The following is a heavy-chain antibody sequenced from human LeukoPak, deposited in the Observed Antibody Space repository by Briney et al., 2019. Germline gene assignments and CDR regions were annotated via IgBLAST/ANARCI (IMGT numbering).Heavy chain of an antibody. J-gene: IGHJ4*02. CDR3: ARDYGEGGYYFDY. Sequence: GGSLRLSCAASGFTVSSNYMSWVRQAPGKGLEWVSVIYSGGSTYYADSVKGRFTISRDNAKNTLYLQMNSLRAEDTAVYYCARDYGEGGYYFDYWGQGTLVTVSS. CDR1: GFTVSSNY. CDR2: IYSGGST. D-gene: IGHD4-17*01. V-gene: IGHV3-66*01.